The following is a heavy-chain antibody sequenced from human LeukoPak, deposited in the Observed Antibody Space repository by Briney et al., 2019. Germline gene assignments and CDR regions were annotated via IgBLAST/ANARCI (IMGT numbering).Heavy chain of an antibody. Sequence: GGSLRLSCAASGFTFSSYGMHWVRQAPGKGLEGVAVISYDGSNKYYADSVKGRFTISRDNSKNTLYLQMNSLRAEDTAVYYCAKDPNTYCSSTSCPDYYYYMDVWGKGTTVTVSS. D-gene: IGHD2-2*01. V-gene: IGHV3-30*18. CDR3: AKDPNTYCSSTSCPDYYYYMDV. J-gene: IGHJ6*03. CDR2: ISYDGSNK. CDR1: GFTFSSYG.